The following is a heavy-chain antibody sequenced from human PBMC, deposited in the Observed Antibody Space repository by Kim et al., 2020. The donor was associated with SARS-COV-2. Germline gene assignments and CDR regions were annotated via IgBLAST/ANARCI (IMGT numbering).Heavy chain of an antibody. Sequence: GGSLRLSCAASGFTFSSYGMSWVRQAPGKGLERVSGITGSSSKTYYADAVKGRFTISRDNSKNTLYLQMNGLRDEDTAIYYCAKGVASGGSYFDSWGQEILVAVSS. CDR1: GFTFSSYG. D-gene: IGHD2-15*01. CDR3: AKGVASGGSYFDS. J-gene: IGHJ4*02. V-gene: IGHV3-23*01. CDR2: ITGSSSKT.